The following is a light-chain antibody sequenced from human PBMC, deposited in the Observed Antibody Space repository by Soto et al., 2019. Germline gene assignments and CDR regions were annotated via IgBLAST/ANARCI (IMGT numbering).Light chain of an antibody. CDR3: QHYGDWPPYT. CDR1: HSITNN. Sequence: EIVMTQSPATLSVSPGDRATLSCRASHSITNNLAWYQHRPGRAPRLLIYGASTRASGIPARFSGSGSRTDFTLTINNLQPEDFAVYYCQHYGDWPPYTFGQGTNLDIK. CDR2: GAS. J-gene: IGKJ2*01. V-gene: IGKV3-15*01.